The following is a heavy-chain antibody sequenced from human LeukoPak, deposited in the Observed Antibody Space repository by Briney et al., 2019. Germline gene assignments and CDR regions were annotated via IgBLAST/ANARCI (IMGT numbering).Heavy chain of an antibody. CDR1: GYTLTELS. V-gene: IGHV1-24*01. D-gene: IGHD6-13*01. J-gene: IGHJ5*02. CDR2: FDPEDGET. CDR3: ARGQQLVPPLNWFDP. Sequence: ASVKVSCKVSGYTLTELSMHWVRQAPGKGLEWMGGFDPEDGETIYAQKFQGRVTITADESTSTAYMELSSLRSEDTAVYYCARGQQLVPPLNWFDPWGQGTLVTVSS.